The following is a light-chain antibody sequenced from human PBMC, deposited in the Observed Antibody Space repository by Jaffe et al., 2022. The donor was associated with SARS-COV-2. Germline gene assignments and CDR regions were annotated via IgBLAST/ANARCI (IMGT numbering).Light chain of an antibody. CDR1: QSVSSRY. J-gene: IGKJ3*01. CDR2: GTS. Sequence: EIVLTQSPGTLSSSPGERATLSCRASQSVSSRYLGWYQQKPGRPPRLLMYGTSSRATGIPDRFSGSGSGTDFTLTISRLEPEDFAVYYCQQYGSSPFTFGPGTKVNIK. CDR3: QQYGSSPFT. V-gene: IGKV3-20*01.